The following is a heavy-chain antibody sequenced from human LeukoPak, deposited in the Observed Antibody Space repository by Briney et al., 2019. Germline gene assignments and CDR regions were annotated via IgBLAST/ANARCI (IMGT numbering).Heavy chain of an antibody. CDR2: MNPNTGNT. D-gene: IGHD5-18*01. CDR3: ARAGPRGYTSGGTFDI. J-gene: IGHJ3*02. CDR1: GYTFTSYD. V-gene: IGHV1-8*01. Sequence: GASVKVSCKASGYTFTSYDINWVRQATGQGLEWMGWMNPNTGNTGYAQNFQGRITMTRNTSISTAYMELSSLRSEDTAVYYCARAGPRGYTSGGTFDIWGQGTMVTVSS.